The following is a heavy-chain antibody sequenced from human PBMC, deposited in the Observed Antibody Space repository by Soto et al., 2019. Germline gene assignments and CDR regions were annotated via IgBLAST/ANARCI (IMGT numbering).Heavy chain of an antibody. CDR3: ARQGSNGAYYYYGMDV. J-gene: IGHJ6*02. CDR1: GYRCSSYW. CDR2: IYPGDSDT. Sequence: GESLKISCQGSGYRCSSYWIACVRQMPGKGLEWMGIIYPGDSDTIYSPSFQGQVTFSVDKSTSTAYLQWSSLKASDTAMYYCARQGSNGAYYYYGMDVWGQGTTVTVSS. V-gene: IGHV5-51*01. D-gene: IGHD2-8*01.